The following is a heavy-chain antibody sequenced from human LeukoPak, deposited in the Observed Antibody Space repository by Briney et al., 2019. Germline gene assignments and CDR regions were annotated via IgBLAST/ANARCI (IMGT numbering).Heavy chain of an antibody. CDR1: GFTVSSNY. CDR3: ARDTRGYYDSRGYYDPMAY. J-gene: IGHJ4*02. D-gene: IGHD3-22*01. Sequence: PGGSLRLSCAASGFTVSSNYMSWVRQAPGKGMEWVSVIYSGGSTYYADSVKGRLTISRDNSKNTLYLQMNSLRAEDTAVYYCARDTRGYYDSRGYYDPMAYWGQGTLVTVSS. CDR2: IYSGGST. V-gene: IGHV3-66*01.